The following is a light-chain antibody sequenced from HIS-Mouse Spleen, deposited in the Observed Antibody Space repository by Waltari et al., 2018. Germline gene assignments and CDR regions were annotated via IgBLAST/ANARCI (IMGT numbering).Light chain of an antibody. V-gene: IGLV2-23*01. CDR1: SSDVGSSTL. J-gene: IGLJ3*02. CDR3: CSYAGSSTWV. Sequence: QSALTQPASVSGSPGQSITISCTGTSSDVGSSTLVSWYQQHPGQAPKLMIYEGSKRPSGVSNRFSGSKSGNTASLTISGLQAEDEADYYCCSYAGSSTWVFGGGTKLTVL. CDR2: EGS.